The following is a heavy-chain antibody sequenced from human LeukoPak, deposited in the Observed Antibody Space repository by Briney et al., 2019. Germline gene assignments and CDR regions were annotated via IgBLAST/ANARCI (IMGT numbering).Heavy chain of an antibody. J-gene: IGHJ4*02. Sequence: SETLSLTCTVSGGSISSSSYYWGWIRQPPGKGLEWIGSIYYSGSTYYNPSLKSRVTISVDTSKNQFSLKLSSVTAADTAVYYCARGLGIAVAGTFFDYWGQGTLVTVSS. V-gene: IGHV4-39*07. CDR1: GGSISSSSYY. D-gene: IGHD6-19*01. CDR2: IYYSGST. CDR3: ARGLGIAVAGTFFDY.